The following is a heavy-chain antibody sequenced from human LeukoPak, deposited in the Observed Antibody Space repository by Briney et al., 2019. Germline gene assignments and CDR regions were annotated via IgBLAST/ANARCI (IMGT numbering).Heavy chain of an antibody. J-gene: IGHJ4*02. Sequence: SETLSLTCTVSGGSISSYYWNWIRQPPGKGLEWIGYIYNTGNTNNNPSLKSRVTISVDTSKNQFSLKLSSVTAADTAVYYCARGSYGGNLDFDYWGQGTLVTVSS. CDR3: ARGSYGGNLDFDY. V-gene: IGHV4-59*01. D-gene: IGHD4-23*01. CDR2: IYNTGNT. CDR1: GGSISSYY.